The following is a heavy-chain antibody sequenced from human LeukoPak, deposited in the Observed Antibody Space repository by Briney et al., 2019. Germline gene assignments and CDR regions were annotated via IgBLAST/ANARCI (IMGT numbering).Heavy chain of an antibody. J-gene: IGHJ5*02. D-gene: IGHD2-15*01. CDR1: GFTFSNYF. CDR2: INSDGTTT. V-gene: IGHV3-74*03. Sequence: PGGSLRLSCAASGFTFSNYFMHWVRQAPGKGLVWVSRINSDGTTTMYADSVKGRFTISRDNAKNTLYLQMNSLRDVDTAVYYCARRVDATRWFDPWGQGTLVTVSS. CDR3: ARRVDATRWFDP.